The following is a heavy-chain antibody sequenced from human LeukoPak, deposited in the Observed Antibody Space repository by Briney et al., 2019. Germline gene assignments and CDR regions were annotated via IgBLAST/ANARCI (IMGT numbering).Heavy chain of an antibody. D-gene: IGHD1-1*01. V-gene: IGHV1-58*02. CDR3: ASAPRWNVLTPFDY. Sequence: ASVKVSCKASGFTFTSSAMQWVRQARGQRLEWIGWIVVGSGNTNYAQKFQERVTITRDMSTSTAYMELSSLRSDDTAVYYCASAPRWNVLTPFDYWGQETLVTVSS. J-gene: IGHJ4*02. CDR1: GFTFTSSA. CDR2: IVVGSGNT.